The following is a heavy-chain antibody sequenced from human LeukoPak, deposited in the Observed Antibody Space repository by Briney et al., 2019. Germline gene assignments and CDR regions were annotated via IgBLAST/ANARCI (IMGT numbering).Heavy chain of an antibody. CDR3: VRVALYFYDSESYYFFEH. CDR1: GFTFSTYS. D-gene: IGHD3-10*01. V-gene: IGHV3-21*01. CDR2: ISSSSSYI. Sequence: GGSLRLSCAASGFTFSTYSMNWVRQAPGKGLEWVSSISSSSSYIYYADSMKGRFTISRDNAKNSLYLQMNTLRVEDTAIYYCVRVALYFYDSESYYFFEHWGQGTPVTASS. J-gene: IGHJ4*02.